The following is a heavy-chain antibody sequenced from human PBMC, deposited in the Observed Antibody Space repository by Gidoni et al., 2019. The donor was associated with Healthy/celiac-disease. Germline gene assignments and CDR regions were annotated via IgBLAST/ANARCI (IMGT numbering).Heavy chain of an antibody. D-gene: IGHD6-19*01. Sequence: QLQLQESAPGLVTPSEPLSLTCTVSCSSISSSSYYWRWIRQPPGKGLEWMGSIDYSGSTYYKPSLKSRVTISVDTSKNKFSLKLSTGTAADTAVYYCARLKGWRTSWFDPWGQGTLVTVSS. CDR3: ARLKGWRTSWFDP. J-gene: IGHJ5*02. CDR2: IDYSGST. CDR1: CSSISSSSYY. V-gene: IGHV4-39*01.